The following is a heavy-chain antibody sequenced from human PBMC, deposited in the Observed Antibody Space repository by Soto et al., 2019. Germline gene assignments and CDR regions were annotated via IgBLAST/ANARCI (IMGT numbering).Heavy chain of an antibody. CDR1: GGSLSSDNFF. Sequence: QVQLQESGPGLVKPSQTLSVTCTVSGGSLSSDNFFWSWVRQHPETGLEWVGYIYHTGAAYYNPSLTHRLTISLDTSKNRFSLSLISVTAADTAVYYCAREVISPATSDAFDIWGQGTMVTVSS. CDR2: IYHTGAA. CDR3: AREVISPATSDAFDI. V-gene: IGHV4-31*03. D-gene: IGHD1-26*01. J-gene: IGHJ3*02.